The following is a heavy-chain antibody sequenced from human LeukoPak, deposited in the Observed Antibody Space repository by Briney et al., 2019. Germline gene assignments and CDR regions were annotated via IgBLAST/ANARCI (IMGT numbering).Heavy chain of an antibody. CDR3: ARRGYYGSGSYIDY. D-gene: IGHD3-10*01. V-gene: IGHV5-51*01. CDR1: GNSFTSYW. J-gene: IGHJ4*02. CDR2: IFHGDSDT. Sequence: GESLKISCKGSGNSFTSYWIGWVRQMRGKGLEWIGSIFHGDSDTRYSPSFQGQVTISADKSISTAYLQWSSLKASDTAMYYCARRGYYGSGSYIDYWGQGTLVTVSS.